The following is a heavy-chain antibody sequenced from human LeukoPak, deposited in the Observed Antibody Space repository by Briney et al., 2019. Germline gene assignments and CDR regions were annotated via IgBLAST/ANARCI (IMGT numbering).Heavy chain of an antibody. Sequence: SETLSLTCAVYGGSFSGYYWSWIRQPPGKGLEWIGSIYYSGSTYYNPSLKSRVTISVDTSKNQFSLKLSSVTAADTAVYYCARQWYYGSGSYYYFDYWGQGTLVTVSS. CDR1: GGSFSGYY. CDR2: IYYSGST. V-gene: IGHV4-34*01. CDR3: ARQWYYGSGSYYYFDY. J-gene: IGHJ4*02. D-gene: IGHD3-10*01.